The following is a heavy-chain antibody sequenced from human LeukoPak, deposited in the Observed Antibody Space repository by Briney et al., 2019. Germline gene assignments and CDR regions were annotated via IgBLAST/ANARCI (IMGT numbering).Heavy chain of an antibody. V-gene: IGHV4-59*11. D-gene: IGHD3-10*01. J-gene: IGHJ4*02. CDR3: GRGGGGSYLEYSFDY. CDR2: INYIGNT. CDR1: GASITRRY. Sequence: PSETLSLTCTVSGASITRRYWSWIRQPPGKGREWIGYINYIGNTNYNPSLKSRVTISVDTSKNQFSLKLSSVTAADTAVYYCGRGGGGSYLEYSFDYWGQGTLVTVSS.